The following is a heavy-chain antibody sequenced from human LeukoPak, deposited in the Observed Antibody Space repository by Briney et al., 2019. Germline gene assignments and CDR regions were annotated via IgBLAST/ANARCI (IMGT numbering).Heavy chain of an antibody. CDR1: GYSFTSYW. Sequence: GESLKISCKGSGYSFTSYWISWVRQMPGKGLEWMGRIDPSDSYADYSPSFQGHVTISADKSINTAYLQWSSLKASDTAMYYCARPRLNTAMITGAWDFDYWGQGTLVTVSS. J-gene: IGHJ4*02. CDR2: IDPSDSYA. D-gene: IGHD5-18*01. CDR3: ARPRLNTAMITGAWDFDY. V-gene: IGHV5-10-1*01.